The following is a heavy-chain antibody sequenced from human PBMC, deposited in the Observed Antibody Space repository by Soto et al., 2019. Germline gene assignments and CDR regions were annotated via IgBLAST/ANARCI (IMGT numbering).Heavy chain of an antibody. CDR2: MNPNSGNT. Sequence: QVQLVQSGAEVKKPGASVKVSCKASGYTFTSYDINWVRQATGQGLEWMGWMNPNSGNTGYAQKFQGRVTRTSNTYISTAYMELSSLRSEDTAVYYCARGTYYYDSSGYLISGYWGQGTLCTVSS. J-gene: IGHJ4*02. CDR3: ARGTYYYDSSGYLISGY. D-gene: IGHD3-22*01. V-gene: IGHV1-8*01. CDR1: GYTFTSYD.